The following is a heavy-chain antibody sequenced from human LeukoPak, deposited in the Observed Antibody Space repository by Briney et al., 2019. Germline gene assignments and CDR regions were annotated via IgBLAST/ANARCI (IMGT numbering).Heavy chain of an antibody. J-gene: IGHJ4*02. CDR3: ARGEVNPHLDY. D-gene: IGHD1-26*01. CDR1: GGSISSGGYY. Sequence: PSETLSLTCTVSGGSISSGGYYWSWIRQHPGKGLEWIGYIYYSGSTYYNPSLKSRVTISVDTSKNQFSLKLSPVTAADTAVYYCARGEVNPHLDYWGQGTLVTVSS. CDR2: IYYSGST. V-gene: IGHV4-31*03.